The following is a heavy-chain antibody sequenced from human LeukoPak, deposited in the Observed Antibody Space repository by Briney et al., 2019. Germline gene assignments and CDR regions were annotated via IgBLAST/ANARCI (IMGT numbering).Heavy chain of an antibody. CDR3: ARENIVEVTAQRYNWFDP. J-gene: IGHJ5*02. V-gene: IGHV4-30-4*01. D-gene: IGHD2-21*02. CDR2: IYYSGST. Sequence: TSQTLSLTCTVSGGSISSGDYYWSWIRQPPGKGLEWIGYIYYSGSTYYNPSLKSRVTISVDTSKNQFSLKLSSVTAADTAVYYCARENIVEVTAQRYNWFDPWGQGTLVTVSS. CDR1: GGSISSGDYY.